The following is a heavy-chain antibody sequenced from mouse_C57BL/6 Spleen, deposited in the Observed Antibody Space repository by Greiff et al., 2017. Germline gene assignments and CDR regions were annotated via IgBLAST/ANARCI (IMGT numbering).Heavy chain of an antibody. CDR3: ARTYGNYDAMDD. V-gene: IGHV1-75*01. Sequence: VQLQQSGPELVKPGASVKISCKASGYTFTDYYINWVKPRPGQGLEWIGWIFPGSGRPYYNEKVKGKATLTVDKSSSTAYMLLSSLTSEDSAVDFCARTYGNYDAMDDWGQGTSVTVSS. D-gene: IGHD2-1*01. J-gene: IGHJ4*01. CDR1: GYTFTDYY. CDR2: IFPGSGRP.